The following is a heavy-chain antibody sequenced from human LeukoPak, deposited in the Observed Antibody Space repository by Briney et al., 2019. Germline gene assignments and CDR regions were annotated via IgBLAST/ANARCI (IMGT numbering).Heavy chain of an antibody. D-gene: IGHD5-24*01. V-gene: IGHV3-7*03. Sequence: GGSLRLSYAASGFTFSSYWMSWVRQAPGKGLEWVANIKQDGSEKYYVDSVKGRFTISRDNAKNSLYLQMSSLRAEDTALYYCTRRAARWQFDLWGRGTLLTVSS. J-gene: IGHJ2*01. CDR3: TRRAARWQFDL. CDR2: IKQDGSEK. CDR1: GFTFSSYW.